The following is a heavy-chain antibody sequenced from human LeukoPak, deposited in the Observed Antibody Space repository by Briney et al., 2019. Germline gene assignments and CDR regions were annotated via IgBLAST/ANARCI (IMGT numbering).Heavy chain of an antibody. Sequence: ASVKVSCKASGYTFTGYYMHWVRQAPGQGLEWMGWINPNSGGTNYAQKFQGRVTITRDTSISTAYMELSRLRSDDTAVYYCARVLDIVVVPAAMGGFDPWGQGTLVTVSS. CDR2: INPNSGGT. CDR1: GYTFTGYY. V-gene: IGHV1-2*02. J-gene: IGHJ5*02. CDR3: ARVLDIVVVPAAMGGFDP. D-gene: IGHD2-2*03.